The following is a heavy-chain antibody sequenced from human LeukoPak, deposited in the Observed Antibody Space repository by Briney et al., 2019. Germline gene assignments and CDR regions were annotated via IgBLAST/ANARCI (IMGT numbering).Heavy chain of an antibody. V-gene: IGHV3-9*01. D-gene: IGHD6-19*01. Sequence: GGSLRLSCAASGFIFEDFAMFWVRHVSGKGLEWVSFISWSGAQLGYADFVEGRFTISRDNAKNSLYLELSGLRPEDTAMYFCAKAIAAVAGYDAFDIWGQGTMVTVSS. J-gene: IGHJ3*02. CDR1: GFIFEDFA. CDR3: AKAIAAVAGYDAFDI. CDR2: ISWSGAQL.